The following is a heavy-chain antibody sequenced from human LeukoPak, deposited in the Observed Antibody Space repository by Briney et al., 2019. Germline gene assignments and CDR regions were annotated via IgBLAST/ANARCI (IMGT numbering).Heavy chain of an antibody. CDR2: ISSSSSTI. CDR1: GFTFSIYS. V-gene: IGHV3-48*01. Sequence: GGSLRLSCAASGFTFSIYSMNWVRQAPGKGLEWVSYISSSSSTIHYADSVKGRFTISRDNSKNTLYLQMNSLRAEDTAVYYCAKDWGHCSGGSCYYFDYWGQGTLVTVSS. J-gene: IGHJ4*02. CDR3: AKDWGHCSGGSCYYFDY. D-gene: IGHD2-15*01.